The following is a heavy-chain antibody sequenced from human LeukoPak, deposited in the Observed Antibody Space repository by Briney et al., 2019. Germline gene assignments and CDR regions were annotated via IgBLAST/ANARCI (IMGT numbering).Heavy chain of an antibody. Sequence: ASVKVSCKASGSTLTVYGINWVRQAPGQGLEWMGWVSFYNGNRNYTQKFQGRVTMTTDTSTTTAFMELRSLRSGDTAVYYCASSNYYGSGSPTVDAFDLWGQGTMVTVSS. D-gene: IGHD3-10*01. CDR2: VSFYNGNR. J-gene: IGHJ3*01. CDR1: GSTLTVYG. CDR3: ASSNYYGSGSPTVDAFDL. V-gene: IGHV1-18*01.